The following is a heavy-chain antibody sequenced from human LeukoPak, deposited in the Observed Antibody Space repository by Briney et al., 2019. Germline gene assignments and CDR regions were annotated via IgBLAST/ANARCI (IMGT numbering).Heavy chain of an antibody. Sequence: SETLSLTCTVSGGPISSYYWNWIRQPPGKGLEWIGYIYYSGSTSYNPSPSLKCRVTISVDTSKNQFSLKLSSVTAADTAVYYCARGPRHPWRYSGSYLEYFQHWGQGTLVTVSS. D-gene: IGHD1-26*01. J-gene: IGHJ1*01. CDR2: IYYSGST. CDR1: GGPISSYY. V-gene: IGHV4-59*12. CDR3: ARGPRHPWRYSGSYLEYFQH.